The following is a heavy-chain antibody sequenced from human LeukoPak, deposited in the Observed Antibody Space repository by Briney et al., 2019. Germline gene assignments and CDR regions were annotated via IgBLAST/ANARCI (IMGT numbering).Heavy chain of an antibody. J-gene: IGHJ5*02. CDR2: MFASGTS. D-gene: IGHD3-16*01. Sequence: PSETLSLTCTVSGGSISSDYWSWIRQPPGKGLEYIGFMFASGTSNYNPSFKSRVTMSVDTSKSQFSMNLSSVTAADTAVYYCARGMSELQLGAWFDPWGQGTLVTVSS. CDR1: GGSISSDY. V-gene: IGHV4-59*01. CDR3: ARGMSELQLGAWFDP.